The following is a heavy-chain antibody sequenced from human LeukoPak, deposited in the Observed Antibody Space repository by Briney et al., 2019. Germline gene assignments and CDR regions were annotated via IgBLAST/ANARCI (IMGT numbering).Heavy chain of an antibody. CDR2: IYYGGST. CDR3: AVQTEASVLPDPAFDI. D-gene: IGHD2-15*01. Sequence: SETLSLTCTVSGGSISSSSCYWGWIRQPPGKGLDWIGTIYYGGSTYYNPSLKSRVTISVDTSKNQFSLKLSSVTAADTAVYYCAVQTEASVLPDPAFDIWGQGTMVTVSS. CDR1: GGSISSSSCY. V-gene: IGHV4-39*01. J-gene: IGHJ3*02.